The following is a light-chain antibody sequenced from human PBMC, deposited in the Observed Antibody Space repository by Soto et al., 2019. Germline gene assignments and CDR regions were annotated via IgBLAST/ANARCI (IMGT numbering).Light chain of an antibody. Sequence: QSALTQPPPVSGAPGQRVTISCTGSSSNIGPTYDVRWYQQLPGTAPKLLIYANTNRPSGVPDRFSGSKSGTSASLAITGLQAEDEADYYCQSYDSSLSGYVFGTGTKVTVL. V-gene: IGLV1-40*02. CDR2: ANT. CDR3: QSYDSSLSGYV. J-gene: IGLJ1*01. CDR1: SSNIGPTYD.